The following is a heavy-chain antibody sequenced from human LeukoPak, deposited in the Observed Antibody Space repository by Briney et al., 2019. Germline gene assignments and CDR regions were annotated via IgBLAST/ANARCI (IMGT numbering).Heavy chain of an antibody. D-gene: IGHD5-18*01. CDR1: GYTFTSYA. CDR2: MNPNSGNT. J-gene: IGHJ4*02. V-gene: IGHV1-8*02. Sequence: ASVKVSCKASGYTFTSYAMHWVRQAPGQRLEWMGWMNPNSGNTGYAQRFQGRVTMTRDTSISTAYMELNSLTSEDTAVYYCAKNVRDTGTFDYWGQGTLVTVSS. CDR3: AKNVRDTGTFDY.